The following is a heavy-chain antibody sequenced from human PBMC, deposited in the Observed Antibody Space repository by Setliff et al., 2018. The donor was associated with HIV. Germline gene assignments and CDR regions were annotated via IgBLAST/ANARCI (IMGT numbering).Heavy chain of an antibody. Sequence: TLSLTCTVSGGSISSVSYYWGWIRQPPGKGLEWIGNIYYTGSTYYNPSLRSRVTISVDTSKNQFSLKLSSVTAADTAVYYCARYAYLHGYNWFDPWGHGTLVTVSS. CDR1: GGSISSVSYY. CDR3: ARYAYLHGYNWFDP. V-gene: IGHV4-39*01. J-gene: IGHJ5*02. CDR2: IYYTGST.